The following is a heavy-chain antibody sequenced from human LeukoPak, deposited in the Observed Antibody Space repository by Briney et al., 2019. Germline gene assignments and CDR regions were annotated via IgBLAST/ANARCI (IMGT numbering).Heavy chain of an antibody. Sequence: GASVKVSCKSSGYKFIDYYMHWVRQAPGQGLEWMGWINPNSGGTNYAQKFQGRVTMTRDTSISTAYLELSRLRSDDTAVYYCARDRPGLGDGDYGFDYWGQGTLVTVSS. D-gene: IGHD4-17*01. CDR2: INPNSGGT. CDR1: GYKFIDYY. J-gene: IGHJ4*02. V-gene: IGHV1-2*02. CDR3: ARDRPGLGDGDYGFDY.